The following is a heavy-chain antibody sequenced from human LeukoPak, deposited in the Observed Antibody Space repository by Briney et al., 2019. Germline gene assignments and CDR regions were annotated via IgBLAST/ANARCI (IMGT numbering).Heavy chain of an antibody. D-gene: IGHD3-22*01. J-gene: IGHJ3*02. CDR1: GFTFSSYG. V-gene: IGHV3-33*01. CDR2: IWYDGSNK. CDR3: AREMYYYDSSGPLSDI. Sequence: PGGSLRLSCAASGFTFSSYGMHWVRQAPGKGLEWVAVIWYDGSNKYYADSVKGRFTISRDNSKNTLYLQMNSLRAEDTAVYYCAREMYYYDSSGPLSDIWGQGTVVTVSS.